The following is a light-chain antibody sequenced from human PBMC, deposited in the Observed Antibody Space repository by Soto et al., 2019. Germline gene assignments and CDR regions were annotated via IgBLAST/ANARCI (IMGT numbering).Light chain of an antibody. J-gene: IGKJ2*01. Sequence: EIVLTQSPDTLALSPGERATLSCRASQSVTSNYLAWYQQKPGQAPRLLIFGISSRATGIPDRFIGSGSGTDFTLTIARLEPEDFAVYSCQQYGSSYAFGQGTKLEIK. CDR1: QSVTSNY. CDR2: GIS. V-gene: IGKV3-20*01. CDR3: QQYGSSYA.